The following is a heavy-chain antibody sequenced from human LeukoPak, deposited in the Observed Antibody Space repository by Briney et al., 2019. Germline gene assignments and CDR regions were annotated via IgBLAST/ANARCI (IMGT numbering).Heavy chain of an antibody. CDR2: ISWNSGNI. J-gene: IGHJ4*02. Sequence: PGKSLRLSCAGSGFTFDDYAMHWVRQAPGKGLEWVSGISWNSGNIGYADSVKGRFIVSRDNSKNTLYLQMNSLRAEDTAVYYCARDYCRGSWGCHGDYWGQGTLVTVSS. CDR3: ARDYCRGSWGCHGDY. D-gene: IGHD7-27*01. V-gene: IGHV3-9*01. CDR1: GFTFDDYA.